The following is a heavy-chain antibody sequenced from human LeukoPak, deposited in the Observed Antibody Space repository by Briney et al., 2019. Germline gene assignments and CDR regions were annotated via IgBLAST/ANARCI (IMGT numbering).Heavy chain of an antibody. J-gene: IGHJ4*02. D-gene: IGHD5-18*01. Sequence: ASVKVSCKASGFTFTSSAMQWVRQARGQRLEWIGWIVVGSGNTSYAQKFQERVTITRDMSTSTAYMELSSLRSEDTAVYYCARDQQTRGYSYGCDYWGQGTLVTVSS. CDR2: IVVGSGNT. CDR1: GFTFTSSA. V-gene: IGHV1-58*02. CDR3: ARDQQTRGYSYGCDY.